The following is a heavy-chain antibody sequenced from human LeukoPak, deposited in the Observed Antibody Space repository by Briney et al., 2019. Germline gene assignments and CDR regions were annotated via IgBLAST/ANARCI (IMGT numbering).Heavy chain of an antibody. J-gene: IGHJ5*01. CDR1: GGSFSGHD. D-gene: IGHD3-10*01. CDR2: IDDTGRS. V-gene: IGHV4-34*01. Sequence: PSETLSLTCAVYGGSFSGHDWTWIRQPPGKGLEWIAEIDDTGRSTYNPSLTGRVTISKDSSKNQSTLRLGSVIAADTAVYFCARGENSGSYFSYFDSWAQGTPVTVSS. CDR3: ARGENSGSYFSYFDS.